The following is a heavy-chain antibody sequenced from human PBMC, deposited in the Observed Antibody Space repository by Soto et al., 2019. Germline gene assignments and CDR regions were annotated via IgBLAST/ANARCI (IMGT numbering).Heavy chain of an antibody. J-gene: IGHJ6*02. CDR1: GYTFTGYY. Sequence: ASVNVSCKASGYTFTGYYMHWVRQAPGQGLEWMGWINPNSGGTNYAQKFQGRVTMTRDTSISTAYMELSRLRSDDTAVYYCARNSGADSSGYYNPYYYGMDVWGQGTTVTVSS. CDR3: ARNSGADSSGYYNPYYYGMDV. CDR2: INPNSGGT. V-gene: IGHV1-2*02. D-gene: IGHD3-22*01.